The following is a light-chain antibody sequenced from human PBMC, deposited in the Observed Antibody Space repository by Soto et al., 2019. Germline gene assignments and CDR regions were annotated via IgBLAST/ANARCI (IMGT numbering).Light chain of an antibody. V-gene: IGKV3-20*01. CDR3: QQYGSPVT. Sequence: EIVLTQSPATLSSSPGESATLSCSASQIVSSKYLAWYHQRPGQAPRVLIQSASSRATGIPGRFTRRGCGADFTLTISRLEHEDFAVSYCQQYGSPVTFGPGTKVDI. CDR2: SAS. J-gene: IGKJ1*01. CDR1: QIVSSKY.